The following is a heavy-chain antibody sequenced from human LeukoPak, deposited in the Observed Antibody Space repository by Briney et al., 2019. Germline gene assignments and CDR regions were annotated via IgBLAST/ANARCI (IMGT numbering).Heavy chain of an antibody. CDR3: ARDWENWFDP. CDR1: GGSISSGGYY. Sequence: SETLSLTCTVSGGSISSGGYYWSWIRQHPGEGLGWIGYIYYSGSTYYNPSLKSRVTISVDTSKNQFSLKLSSVTAADTAVYYCARDWENWFDPWGQGTLVTVSS. CDR2: IYYSGST. V-gene: IGHV4-31*03. D-gene: IGHD1-26*01. J-gene: IGHJ5*02.